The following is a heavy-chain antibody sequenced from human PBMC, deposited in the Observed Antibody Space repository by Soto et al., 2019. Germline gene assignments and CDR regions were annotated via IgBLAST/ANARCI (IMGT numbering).Heavy chain of an antibody. CDR1: GYTFTSYG. CDR3: ASRREGGSGGNFDC. V-gene: IGHV1-18*01. Sequence: QVQLVQSGAEVRKPGASVKVSCKASGYTFTSYGLTWVRQAPGQGLEWMGWISAHNGNTNYAQKLQGRATMTTDTSTSTAEMELRSLRSDDRAVYGGASRREGGSGGNFDCWGQGTLVTVSS. J-gene: IGHJ4*02. D-gene: IGHD6-19*01. CDR2: ISAHNGNT.